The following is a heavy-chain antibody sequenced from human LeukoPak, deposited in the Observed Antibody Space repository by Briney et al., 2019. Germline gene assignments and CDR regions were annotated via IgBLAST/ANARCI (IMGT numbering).Heavy chain of an antibody. CDR2: IYTGGTT. V-gene: IGHV3-53*01. D-gene: IGHD3-22*01. CDR3: ARDGDDTSGYFSPFDY. CDR1: GFTFSTYW. Sequence: GGSLRLSCAASGFTFSTYWMSWVCQAPGKGLEWVSVIYTGGTTYYADSVKGRFSISRDNSKNTLYLQMNSLRAEDTALYYCARDGDDTSGYFSPFDYWGQGTLVTVSS. J-gene: IGHJ4*02.